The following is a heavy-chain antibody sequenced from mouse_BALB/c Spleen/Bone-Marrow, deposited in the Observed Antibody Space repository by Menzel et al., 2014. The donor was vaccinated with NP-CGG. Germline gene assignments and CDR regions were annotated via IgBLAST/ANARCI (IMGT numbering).Heavy chain of an antibody. CDR3: ARYDGYFDY. D-gene: IGHD2-3*01. CDR2: INPGSGST. Sequence: VQGAESGAELVRPGTSVKVSCKASGYAFTDYLIEWLKQRPGQGLEWIGVINPGSGSTNYNEKFKDKATLTADKSSSTAYMQLSSLTSDDSAVYFCARYDGYFDYWGQGTILTVSS. V-gene: IGHV1-54*01. J-gene: IGHJ2*01. CDR1: GYAFTDYL.